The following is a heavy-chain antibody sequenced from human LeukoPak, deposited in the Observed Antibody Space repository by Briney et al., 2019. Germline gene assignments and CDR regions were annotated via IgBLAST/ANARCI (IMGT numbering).Heavy chain of an antibody. CDR1: GFTFSSYG. J-gene: IGHJ6*03. Sequence: GGSLRLPCAASGFTFSSYGMHWVRQAPGKGLEWVAFIRYDGSNKYYADSVKGRFTISRDNSKNTLYLQMNSLGAEDTAVYYCAKDHHTQYSSGWYDYYYMDAWGKGTTVTVSS. V-gene: IGHV3-30*02. D-gene: IGHD6-19*01. CDR3: AKDHHTQYSSGWYDYYYMDA. CDR2: IRYDGSNK.